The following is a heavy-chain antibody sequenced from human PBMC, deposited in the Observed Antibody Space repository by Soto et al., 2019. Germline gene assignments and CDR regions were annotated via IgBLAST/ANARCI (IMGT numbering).Heavy chain of an antibody. V-gene: IGHV4-34*01. CDR3: ARGITMVGAVQGDAPGKDFLDS. CDR2: INHGGST. D-gene: IGHD3-22*01. Sequence: QVQLQQWGAGLLKPSETLSLTCAVYGGSFSGHYWTWIRQPPGKGLEWIGRINHGGSTNLNPSLRTRVIISVDTSKHQFSLRLTSVTAADMAVYYCARGITMVGAVQGDAPGKDFLDSWGQGTLVTVSS. CDR1: GGSFSGHY. J-gene: IGHJ4*02.